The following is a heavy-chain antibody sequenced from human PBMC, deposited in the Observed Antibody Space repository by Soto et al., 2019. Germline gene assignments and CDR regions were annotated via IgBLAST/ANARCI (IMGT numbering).Heavy chain of an antibody. CDR3: ATGSSELGY. Sequence: EVQLFGSGGGLVQPRGSLRLSWVVSRFTFSGHSISWVRQAPGKGLEWGSSISTSGSGTYHADSVKGRFAISRDNSKNTLFLQMNSLRAEDMAEYYCATGSSELGYWGQGTLVTVSS. CDR1: RFTFSGHS. J-gene: IGHJ4*02. D-gene: IGHD3-10*01. V-gene: IGHV3-23*01. CDR2: ISTSGSGT.